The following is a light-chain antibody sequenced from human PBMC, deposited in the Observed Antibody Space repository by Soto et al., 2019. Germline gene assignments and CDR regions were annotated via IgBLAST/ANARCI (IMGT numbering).Light chain of an antibody. V-gene: IGKV3-20*01. J-gene: IGKJ2*01. CDR1: QTISSNF. CDR3: QQYGSSLYT. Sequence: EIVLTQSPGTQSLSPGERATLSCRASQTISSNFLAWYQHKPGQAPRLLIYGASNRATGTPDRFSGSGSGTDFTLNISRLEPEDFAVYYCQQYGSSLYTFGQGTKLEIK. CDR2: GAS.